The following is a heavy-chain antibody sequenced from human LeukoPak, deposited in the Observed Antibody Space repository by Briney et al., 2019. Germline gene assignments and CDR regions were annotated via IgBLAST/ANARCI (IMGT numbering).Heavy chain of an antibody. V-gene: IGHV4-61*02. CDR1: GDSITSGSYY. D-gene: IGHD3-9*01. CDR3: ARGGSTLHSAGRHDIEFYYYYYMDV. J-gene: IGHJ6*03. Sequence: SETLSLTCTVSGDSITSGSYYWSWIRQPAGKGLEWIGRIFISGGTNYNPSLRSRVTMSLDTSKNQFSLKLYSVTAADTAVYYCARGGSTLHSAGRHDIEFYYYYYMDVWGKGTTVTISS. CDR2: IFISGGT.